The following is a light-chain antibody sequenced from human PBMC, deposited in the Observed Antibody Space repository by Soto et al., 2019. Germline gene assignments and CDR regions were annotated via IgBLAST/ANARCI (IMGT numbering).Light chain of an antibody. V-gene: IGKV1-9*01. CDR2: DAS. Sequence: IQVTQSPSSLSASVGDRVTITCRASQGISSYLGWYQQKPGKAPNLLIYDASTLHSGVPSRFSGGGSGTDFTLTISSLQPEDFATYYCQQVNVYPSTFGGGTKV. CDR1: QGISSY. J-gene: IGKJ4*01. CDR3: QQVNVYPST.